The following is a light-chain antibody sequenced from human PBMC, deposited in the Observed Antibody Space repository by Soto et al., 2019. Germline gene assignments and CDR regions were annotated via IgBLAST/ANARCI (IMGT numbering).Light chain of an antibody. CDR3: QQYGSTPFT. CDR1: QSVSSNY. CDR2: GAS. J-gene: IGKJ3*01. V-gene: IGKV3-20*01. Sequence: EIVVTQSPGTLSLSPGVRATLSCRASQSVSSNYLAWYQQKPGQAPRLLIYGASSRASDIPDRFIGSGSGTDFTLIISRLEPEDFATYYCQQYGSTPFTFGPGTKVDVK.